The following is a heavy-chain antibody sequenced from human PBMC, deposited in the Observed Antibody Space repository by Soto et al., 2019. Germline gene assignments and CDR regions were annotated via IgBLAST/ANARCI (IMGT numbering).Heavy chain of an antibody. CDR3: TRANCYPEY. Sequence: RTGTFTEGSSCRCGCYRNHNNQHTGKGLEWIGYIYYSGSTNYNPFLKSRVTMSVDTSKNQLSLNLTSVTSEDKAMYYRTRANCYPEYWGQGTLVTVSS. D-gene: IGHD2-21*01. CDR1: EGSSCRCGCY. J-gene: IGHJ4*02. CDR2: IYYSGST. V-gene: IGHV4-31*03.